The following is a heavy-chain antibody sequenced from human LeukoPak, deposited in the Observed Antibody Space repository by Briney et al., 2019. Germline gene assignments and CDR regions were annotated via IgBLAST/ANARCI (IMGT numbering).Heavy chain of an antibody. CDR3: ASLGGYYYDSSGIDY. CDR2: IYYSGST. Sequence: TTSETLSLTCTVSGGSISNYYWSWIRQPPGKGLEWIGYIYYSGSTSYNPSLKSRVTISVDTSKNQFSLKLSSVTAADTAVYYCASLGGYYYDSSGIDYWGQGTLVTVSS. D-gene: IGHD3-22*01. CDR1: GGSISNYY. J-gene: IGHJ4*02. V-gene: IGHV4-59*01.